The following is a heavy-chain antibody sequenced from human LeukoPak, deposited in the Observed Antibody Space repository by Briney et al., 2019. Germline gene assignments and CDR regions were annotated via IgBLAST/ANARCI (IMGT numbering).Heavy chain of an antibody. J-gene: IGHJ6*03. CDR3: ARDDSSSWPQPYYYYYMDV. CDR2: ISAYNGNT. V-gene: IGHV1-18*01. D-gene: IGHD6-13*01. Sequence: ASVKVSCKASGHTFTSYGISWVRQAPGQGLEWMGWISAYNGNTNYAQKLQGRVTMTTDTSTSTAYMELRGLRSDDTAVYYCARDDSSSWPQPYYYYYMDVWGKGTTVTVSS. CDR1: GHTFTSYG.